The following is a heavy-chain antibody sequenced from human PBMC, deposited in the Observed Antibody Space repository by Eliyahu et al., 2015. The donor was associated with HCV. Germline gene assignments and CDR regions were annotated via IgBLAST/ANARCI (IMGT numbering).Heavy chain of an antibody. Sequence: EVQLVESGGGLVQPGGSLRVSCAASGFPFSDYWMPWVRQGPGKGLVWVSRINSDGSSXSYADSVKGRFTMSRDNAKNTLYLQMNSLRAEDTAVYYCTRDKRYGGMDVWGQGTTVTVSS. CDR1: GFPFSDYW. CDR3: TRDKRYGGMDV. D-gene: IGHD4-17*01. V-gene: IGHV3-74*01. CDR2: INSDGSSX. J-gene: IGHJ6*02.